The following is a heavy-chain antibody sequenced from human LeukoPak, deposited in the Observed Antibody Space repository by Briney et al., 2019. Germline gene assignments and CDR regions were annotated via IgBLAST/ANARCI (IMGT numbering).Heavy chain of an antibody. CDR1: GFTFNNYW. J-gene: IGHJ2*01. D-gene: IGHD6-13*01. V-gene: IGHV3-7*03. CDR3: ARVSSSWYQDWYFDL. CDR2: IKEDGNEK. Sequence: GGSLRLSCEASGFTFNNYWMSWVRQAPGKGLEWVANIKEDGNEKYYVDSVKGRFIISRDNAKNAVYLQMNSLRAEDTAVYYCARVSSSWYQDWYFDLWGRGTLVTVSS.